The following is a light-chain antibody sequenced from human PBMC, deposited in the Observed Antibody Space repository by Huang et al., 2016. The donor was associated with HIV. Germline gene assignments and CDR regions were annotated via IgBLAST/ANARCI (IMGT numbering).Light chain of an antibody. CDR2: GAS. V-gene: IGKV3-15*01. Sequence: IVMPQSPATLSVSPGERVTLSCRASRSVGNNLAWYQQKVGQPPRLLIYGASTRATGIAARFSGSGSGTDFTLTISSLQSEDFAVYYCQQYNDWPPWYTFGQGTKLEIK. CDR1: RSVGNN. CDR3: QQYNDWPPWYT. J-gene: IGKJ2*01.